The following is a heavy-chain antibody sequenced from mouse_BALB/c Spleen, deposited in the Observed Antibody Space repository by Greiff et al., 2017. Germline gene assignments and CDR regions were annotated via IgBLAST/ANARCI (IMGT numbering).Heavy chain of an antibody. CDR2: ISSGGSYT. CDR3: TRENYGSRALDY. D-gene: IGHD1-1*01. Sequence: EVQLVESGGGLVKPGGSLKLSCAASGFTFSSYTMSWVRQTPEKRLEWVATISSGGSYTYYPDSVKGRFTISRDNAKNTLYLQMSSLKSEDTAMYYCTRENYGSRALDYWGQGTTLTVSS. V-gene: IGHV5-6-4*01. CDR1: GFTFSSYT. J-gene: IGHJ2*01.